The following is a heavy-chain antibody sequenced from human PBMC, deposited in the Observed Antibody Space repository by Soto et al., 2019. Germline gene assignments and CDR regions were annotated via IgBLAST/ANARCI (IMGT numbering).Heavy chain of an antibody. V-gene: IGHV3-30-3*01. D-gene: IGHD2-2*01. CDR3: ARDFVVVPAAPPSDAFDI. J-gene: IGHJ3*02. Sequence: GGSLRLSCAASGFTFSSYAMHWVRQAPGKGLEWVAVISYDGSNKYYADSVKGRFTISRDNSKNTLYLQMNSLRAEDTAVYYCARDFVVVPAAPPSDAFDIWGQGTMVTVSS. CDR2: ISYDGSNK. CDR1: GFTFSSYA.